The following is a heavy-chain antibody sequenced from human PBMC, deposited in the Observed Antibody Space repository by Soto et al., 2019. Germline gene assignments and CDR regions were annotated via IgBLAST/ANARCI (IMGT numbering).Heavy chain of an antibody. CDR1: GFPFGNFL. V-gene: IGHV3-49*03. CDR2: IRSQPYGGTA. D-gene: IGHD3-10*01. CDR3: IGSFPF. Sequence: QSGGSLRLSCTASGFPFGNFLMSWFRQAPGKGMEWVGFIRSQPYGGTAEYAASVRGRFTISRDDSKGIAYLQMNSLQTEDSGVYYCIGSFPFWGQGTLVTVSS. J-gene: IGHJ4*02.